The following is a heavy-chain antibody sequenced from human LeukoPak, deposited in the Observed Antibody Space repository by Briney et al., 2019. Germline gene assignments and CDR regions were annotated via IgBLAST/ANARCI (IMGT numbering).Heavy chain of an antibody. CDR1: GFTFSSYA. CDR3: AKSGSGLGATFYYFDY. J-gene: IGHJ4*02. D-gene: IGHD1-26*01. CDR2: ITFDGSKK. Sequence: GGSLRLSCAASGFTFSSYAMHWVRQAPGKGLEWVAVITFDGSKKYYADSVKGRFTISRDNSKNTSYLQMNSLRAEDTAVYFCAKSGSGLGATFYYFDYWGQGTLVTVCS. V-gene: IGHV3-30*04.